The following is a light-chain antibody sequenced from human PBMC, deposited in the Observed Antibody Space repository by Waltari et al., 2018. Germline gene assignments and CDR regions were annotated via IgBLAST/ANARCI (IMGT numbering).Light chain of an antibody. J-gene: IGLJ2*01. Sequence: QSVLTQPPSASGTPGQRVTISCSGSSSNIGSNTVNWYQQLPGTAPKLLTYSNNQRPSGVPDLFSGSKSGPSASLAISGRQSEDEADYYCAAWDDSLNGPVFGGGTKLTVL. CDR1: SSNIGSNT. CDR2: SNN. CDR3: AAWDDSLNGPV. V-gene: IGLV1-44*01.